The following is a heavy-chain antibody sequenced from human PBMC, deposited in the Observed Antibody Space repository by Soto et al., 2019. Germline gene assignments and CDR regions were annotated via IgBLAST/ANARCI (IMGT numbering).Heavy chain of an antibody. CDR1: GGSISSGDYY. J-gene: IGHJ6*02. Sequence: TLSLTCTVSGGSISSGDYYWSWIRQPPGKGLEWIGYIYYSGSTYYNPSLKSRVTISVDTSKNQFSLKLSSVTAADTAVYYCARDHYVYDILTGYGYYYGMDVWGQGTTVTVSS. D-gene: IGHD3-9*01. CDR2: IYYSGST. V-gene: IGHV4-30-4*01. CDR3: ARDHYVYDILTGYGYYYGMDV.